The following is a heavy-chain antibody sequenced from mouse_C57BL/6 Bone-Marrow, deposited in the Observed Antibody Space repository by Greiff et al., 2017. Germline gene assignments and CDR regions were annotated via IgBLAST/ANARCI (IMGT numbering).Heavy chain of an antibody. J-gene: IGHJ2*01. V-gene: IGHV1-64*01. CDR2: IHPNSGST. CDR3: ARCLYDYPFDY. Sequence: QVQLQQPGAELVKPGASVKLSCKASGYTFTSYWMHWVKQRPGQGLEWIGMIHPNSGSTNYNEKFKSKATLPVDKSSSTAYMQRSSLTSEDSAVYYCARCLYDYPFDYWGQGTTLTVSS. CDR1: GYTFTSYW. D-gene: IGHD2-4*01.